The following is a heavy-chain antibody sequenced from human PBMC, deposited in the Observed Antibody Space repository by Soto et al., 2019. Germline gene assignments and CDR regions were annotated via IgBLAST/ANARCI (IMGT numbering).Heavy chain of an antibody. V-gene: IGHV4-31*03. CDR3: ARDRGSYHDALDI. J-gene: IGHJ3*02. CDR2: IHSSGST. Sequence: QVQLQESGPGLGKPSQTLSLTCSVSGGSISRGGFYWNWIRQHPEKGLEWIGFIHSSGSTYYNPSLKSRVTISADTSKNQFSLNLSSLTAADTAAYYCARDRGSYHDALDIWGHGTMVTVSS. CDR1: GGSISRGGFY. D-gene: IGHD1-26*01.